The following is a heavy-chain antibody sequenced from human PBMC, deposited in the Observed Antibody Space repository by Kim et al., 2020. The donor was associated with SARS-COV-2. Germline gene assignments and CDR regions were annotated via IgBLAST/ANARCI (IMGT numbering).Heavy chain of an antibody. D-gene: IGHD3-10*01. Sequence: GGSLRLSCAASGFTFDDYTMHWVRQAPGKGLEWVSLISWDGGSTYYADSVKGRFTISRDNSKNSLYLQMNSLRTEDTALYYCAKDNFSRYGSGSYYRPEQNYYYYYGMDVWGQGTTVTVSS. CDR2: ISWDGGST. J-gene: IGHJ6*02. V-gene: IGHV3-43*01. CDR1: GFTFDDYT. CDR3: AKDNFSRYGSGSYYRPEQNYYYYYGMDV.